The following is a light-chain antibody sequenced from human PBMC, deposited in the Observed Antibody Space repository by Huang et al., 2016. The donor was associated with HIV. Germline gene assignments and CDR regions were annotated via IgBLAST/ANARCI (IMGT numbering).Light chain of an antibody. CDR2: AAS. J-gene: IGKJ4*01. Sequence: DIQMTQSPSSLSASMGDRVTITCRASRGISNSLAWYQQQPGKAPKLLLYAASRLQGGVPSRFSGSGSRTDYTLTISSLQPEDSATYYCQQYYNTTLSFVGGTKVEIK. CDR1: RGISNS. V-gene: IGKV1-NL1*01. CDR3: QQYYNTTLS.